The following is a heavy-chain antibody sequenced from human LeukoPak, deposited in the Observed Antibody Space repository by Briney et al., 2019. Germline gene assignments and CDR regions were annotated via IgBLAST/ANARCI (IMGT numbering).Heavy chain of an antibody. J-gene: IGHJ6*02. CDR2: INPSGGST. CDR1: AYTLGTYY. D-gene: IGHD2-2*01. V-gene: IGHV1-46*01. CDR3: ARDLATVVVPAAIWDYYYYGMDV. Sequence: ASVKVSFKPSAYTLGTYYIHWLRQAPGQGLEWMGIINPSGGSTSYAQKFQGRVTMTRDTSTSTVYMELSSLRSEDTAVYYCARDLATVVVPAAIWDYYYYGMDVWGQGTTVTVSS.